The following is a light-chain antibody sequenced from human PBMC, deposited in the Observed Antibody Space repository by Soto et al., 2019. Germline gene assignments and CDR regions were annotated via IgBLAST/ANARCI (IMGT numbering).Light chain of an antibody. J-gene: IGKJ5*01. V-gene: IGKV3-11*01. CDR2: DAS. Sequence: EIVLTQSPATLSLSPGERATLSCRASQSISSYLAWYQQKLGQAPRLLIYDASNRATGVPARFSGSGSGTDFTLTISSLEPEDFAVYYCQQYYGSPGITFGQGTRLEIK. CDR1: QSISSY. CDR3: QQYYGSPGIT.